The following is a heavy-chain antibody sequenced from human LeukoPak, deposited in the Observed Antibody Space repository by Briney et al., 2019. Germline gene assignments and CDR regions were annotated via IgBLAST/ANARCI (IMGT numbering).Heavy chain of an antibody. CDR1: GFTFNNYV. CDR3: VATRVCGGELLRPNCLYFEN. CDR2: IDYSGGNT. D-gene: IGHD3-10*01. V-gene: IGHV3-23*01. J-gene: IGHJ4*02. Sequence: PGGSLRLSCAASGFTFNNYVMSWVRQAPGKGLEWVSGIDYSGGNTNYADSVLGRFTVSRDNSKNTLYLQMNSLRAEDTAVYYCVATRVCGGELLRPNCLYFENWGQGTLVSVSS.